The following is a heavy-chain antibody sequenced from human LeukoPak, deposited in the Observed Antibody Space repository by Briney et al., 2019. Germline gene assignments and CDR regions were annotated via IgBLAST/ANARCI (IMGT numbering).Heavy chain of an antibody. CDR2: IYYSGST. D-gene: IGHD4-17*01. J-gene: IGHJ3*02. CDR3: ARNAVTTDAFDI. V-gene: IGHV4-39*01. CDR1: GGSISSSSYY. Sequence: PSETLSLTCTVSGGSISSSSYYWGWIRQPPGKGLEWIGSIYYSGSTYNNPSLKSRVTISVDTSKNQFSLKLSSVTAADTAVYYCARNAVTTDAFDIWGQGTMVTVSS.